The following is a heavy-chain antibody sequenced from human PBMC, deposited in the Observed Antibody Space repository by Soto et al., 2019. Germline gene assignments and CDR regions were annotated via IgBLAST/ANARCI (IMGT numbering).Heavy chain of an antibody. CDR1: GGTFSSYA. CDR3: ARCLCSSTSCYTGRNGMDV. J-gene: IGHJ6*02. CDR2: IIPIFGTA. D-gene: IGHD2-2*02. V-gene: IGHV1-69*06. Sequence: QVQLVQSGAEVKKPGSSVKVSCKASGGTFSSYAISWVRQAPGQGLEWMGGIIPIFGTANYAQKVQGRVTITEDKSTSTAYMELSSLRSEDTAVYYCARCLCSSTSCYTGRNGMDVWGQGTTVTVSS.